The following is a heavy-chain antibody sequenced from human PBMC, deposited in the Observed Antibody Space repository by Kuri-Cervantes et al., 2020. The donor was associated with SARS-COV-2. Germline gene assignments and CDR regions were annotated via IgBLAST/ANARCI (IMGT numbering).Heavy chain of an antibody. Sequence: SQTLSLTCAVSGGSISSYYWSWIRQPPGKGLEWIGYIYYSGSTNYNPSLKSRVTISVDTSQNQFSLKLSSVTAADTAVYYCARRCPYSGSYSRGGTLLSWYFDLWGRGTLVTVSS. CDR1: GGSISSYY. CDR2: IYYSGST. CDR3: ARRCPYSGSYSRGGTLLSWYFDL. D-gene: IGHD1-26*01. J-gene: IGHJ2*01. V-gene: IGHV4-59*12.